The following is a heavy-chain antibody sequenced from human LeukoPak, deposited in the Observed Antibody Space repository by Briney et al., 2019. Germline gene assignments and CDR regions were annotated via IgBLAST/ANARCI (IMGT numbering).Heavy chain of an antibody. CDR2: IIPILGIA. Sequence: SVKVSCKASGGTFISYAISWVRQAPGQGREWMGRIIPILGIANYAQKFQGRVTITADKSTSKAYMELSSLRSEDTAVYYCARDSPGSGLQFDYWGQGTLVTVSS. D-gene: IGHD3-10*01. J-gene: IGHJ4*02. CDR1: GGTFISYA. V-gene: IGHV1-69*04. CDR3: ARDSPGSGLQFDY.